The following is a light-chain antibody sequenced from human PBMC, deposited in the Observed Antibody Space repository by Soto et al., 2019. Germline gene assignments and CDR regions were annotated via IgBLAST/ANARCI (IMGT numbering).Light chain of an antibody. CDR3: LQYGGSPRT. CDR2: GAS. V-gene: IGKV3-20*01. J-gene: IGKJ2*01. Sequence: EIVLTQSPGTLSLSPGERATLSCRASQTVISSYLAWYQQKPGQAPRLLIFGASSRATGIPARFSGSGSVTVFTLTISGLEPDDCALYYCLQYGGSPRTFGQGTQLEIK. CDR1: QTVISSY.